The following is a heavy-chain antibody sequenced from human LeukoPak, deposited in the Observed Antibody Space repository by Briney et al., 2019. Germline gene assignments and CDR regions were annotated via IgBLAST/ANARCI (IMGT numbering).Heavy chain of an antibody. CDR3: ARXXRLLXFGELLAWFDP. Sequence: SETLSLTCTVSGGSISSYYWSWIRQPPGKGLEWIGYIYYSGSTNYNPSLKSRVTISVDTSKNQFSLKLSSVTAADRAGYYWARXXRLLXFGELLAWFDPWGQGTLVTVSS. CDR2: IYYSGST. V-gene: IGHV4-59*01. CDR1: GGSISSYY. D-gene: IGHD3-10*01. J-gene: IGHJ5*02.